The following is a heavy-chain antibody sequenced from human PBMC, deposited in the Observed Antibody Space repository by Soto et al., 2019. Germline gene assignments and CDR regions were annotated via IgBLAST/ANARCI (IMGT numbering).Heavy chain of an antibody. D-gene: IGHD6-19*01. CDR3: VKCSVGSVRTSGWCNWFDP. CDR1: GFTFSSSA. CDR2: IRVGGGDT. V-gene: IGHV3-23*01. J-gene: IGHJ5*02. Sequence: EVRLLESGGGLAQPGGSRRLSCAASGFTFSSSAMNWVRQAPGKGLEWVSSIRVGGGDTFYADSVRGRFTVSRDISRNTLYLQMNSLMAEDTAIYYCVKCSVGSVRTSGWCNWFDPWGQGTLVTVSS.